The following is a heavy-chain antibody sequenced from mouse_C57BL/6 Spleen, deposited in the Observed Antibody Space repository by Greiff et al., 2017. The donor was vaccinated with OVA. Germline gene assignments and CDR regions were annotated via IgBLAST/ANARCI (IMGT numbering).Heavy chain of an antibody. CDR1: GYTFTSYG. CDR3: ASSLMDY. CDR2: ISPRSGNT. V-gene: IGHV1-81*01. Sequence: QVQLQQSGAELARPGASVKLSCKASGYTFTSYGISWVKQRTGQGLEWIGEISPRSGNTYYNEKFKGKATLTADKSSSTAYMELRSLTSEDSAVYFCASSLMDYWGQGTSVTVSS. J-gene: IGHJ4*01.